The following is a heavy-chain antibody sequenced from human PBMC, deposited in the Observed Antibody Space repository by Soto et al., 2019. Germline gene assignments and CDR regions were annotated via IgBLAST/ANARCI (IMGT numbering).Heavy chain of an antibody. D-gene: IGHD6-19*01. Sequence: QLQLQESGPGLVKPSETLSLTCTVSGGSISSSTYYWGWIRQPPGKGLEWIGSIYYSGSTYYNPSLKSRVTIPVDTSKNQFSRKLSSATAADTAVYYCARVHSRGGDLDYWGQVTLVTVSS. CDR3: ARVHSRGGDLDY. V-gene: IGHV4-39*01. J-gene: IGHJ4*02. CDR2: IYYSGST. CDR1: GGSISSSTYY.